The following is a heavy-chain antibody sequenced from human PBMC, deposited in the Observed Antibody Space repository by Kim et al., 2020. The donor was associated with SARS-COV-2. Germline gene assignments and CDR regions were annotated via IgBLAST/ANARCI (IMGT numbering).Heavy chain of an antibody. D-gene: IGHD6-13*01. CDR1: GFTFSSYA. J-gene: IGHJ3*02. CDR2: IYSGGSST. Sequence: GGSLRLSCAASGFTFSSYAMSWVRQAPGKGLEWVSVIYSGGSSTYYADSVKGRFTISRDNSKNTLYLQMNSLRAEDTAVYYCATAKSPTAAEVGDAFDIWGQGTMVTVSS. V-gene: IGHV3-23*03. CDR3: ATAKSPTAAEVGDAFDI.